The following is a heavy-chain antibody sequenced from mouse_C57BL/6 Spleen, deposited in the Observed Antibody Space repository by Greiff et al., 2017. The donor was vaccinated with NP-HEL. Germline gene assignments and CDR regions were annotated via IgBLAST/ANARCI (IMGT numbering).Heavy chain of an antibody. CDR1: GYTFTSYW. J-gene: IGHJ4*01. CDR3: ARYSNYERAMDY. D-gene: IGHD2-5*01. V-gene: IGHV1-64*01. CDR2: IHPNSGST. Sequence: QVQLQQSGAELVKPGASVKLSCKASGYTFTSYWMHWVKQRPGQGLEWIGMIHPNSGSTNYNEKFKSKATLTVDKSSSTAYMQLSSLTSEDSAVYYCARYSNYERAMDYWGQGTSVTVSS.